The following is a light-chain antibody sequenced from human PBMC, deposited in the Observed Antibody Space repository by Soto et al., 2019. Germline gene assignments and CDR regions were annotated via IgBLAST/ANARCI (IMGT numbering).Light chain of an antibody. CDR1: SSYVGAYNY. CDR2: DVS. V-gene: IGLV2-14*01. CDR3: SSYTSSHTLV. J-gene: IGLJ2*01. Sequence: QSALTQPASVSGSPGQSITISCTGTSSYVGAYNYVSWYQQHPGKAPKLMIFDVSNRPSGVSNRFSGSKSGNTASLPISGLQAEDEADYYCSSYTSSHTLVFGGGTKLTVL.